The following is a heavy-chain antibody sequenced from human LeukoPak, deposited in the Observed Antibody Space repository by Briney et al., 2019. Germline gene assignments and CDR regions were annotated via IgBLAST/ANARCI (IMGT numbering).Heavy chain of an antibody. CDR1: GFTVSRNY. J-gene: IGHJ6*03. D-gene: IGHD4-17*01. Sequence: GGSLRLSCAASGFTVSRNYMSWVRQAPGKGLEWVSVINSGGRTYYADSVKGRFNISRDNSKNTLYLQMSRLRAEDTAVYYCAKYYGDDPDYYYYMDVWGKGTTVTISS. CDR3: AKYYGDDPDYYYYMDV. CDR2: INSGGRT. V-gene: IGHV3-66*01.